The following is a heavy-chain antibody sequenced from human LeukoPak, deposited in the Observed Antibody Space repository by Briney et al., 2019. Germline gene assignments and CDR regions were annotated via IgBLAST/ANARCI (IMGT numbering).Heavy chain of an antibody. CDR1: GFTFSSYA. CDR3: ARGIGDFWSGYLNWFVP. V-gene: IGHV3-30*04. Sequence: PGGSLRLSSAASGFTFSSYAMHWVRQAPGKGLEWVAVISYDGSNKYYADSVKGRFTISRDNSKNTLYLQMNSLRAEDTAVYYCARGIGDFWSGYLNWFVPWGQGTLVTVSS. D-gene: IGHD3-3*01. J-gene: IGHJ5*02. CDR2: ISYDGSNK.